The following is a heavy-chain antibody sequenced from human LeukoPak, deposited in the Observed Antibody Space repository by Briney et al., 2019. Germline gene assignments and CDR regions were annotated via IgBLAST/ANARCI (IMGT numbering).Heavy chain of an antibody. CDR2: IKQDGSEK. V-gene: IGHV3-7*01. D-gene: IGHD3-9*01. CDR3: ARESYDILTGYLDY. CDR1: GFTFSSYW. J-gene: IGHJ4*02. Sequence: PGGSLSLSCAASGFTFSSYWMSWVRQAPGKGLEWVANIKQDGSEKYYVDSVKGRFTISRDNAKNSLYLQMNSLRAKDTAVYYCARESYDILTGYLDYWGQGTLVTVSS.